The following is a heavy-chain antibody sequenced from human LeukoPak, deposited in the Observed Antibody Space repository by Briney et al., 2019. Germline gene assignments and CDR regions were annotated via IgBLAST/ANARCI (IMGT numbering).Heavy chain of an antibody. CDR3: ARTYFDWLLFAY. J-gene: IGHJ4*02. Sequence: PSETLSLTCTVSGGSISSYYWSRIRQPPGKGLEWIGYIYYSGSTNYNPSLKSRVTISVDTSKNQFSLKLSSVTAADTAVYYCARTYFDWLLFAYWGQGTLVTVSS. D-gene: IGHD3-9*01. CDR2: IYYSGST. CDR1: GGSISSYY. V-gene: IGHV4-59*01.